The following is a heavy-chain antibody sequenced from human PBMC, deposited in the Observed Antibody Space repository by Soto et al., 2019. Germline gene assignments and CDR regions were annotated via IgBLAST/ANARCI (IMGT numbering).Heavy chain of an antibody. CDR3: ARGRIIVASV. CDR1: GGSFSGYY. V-gene: IGHV4-34*01. Sequence: SDTLSLTCAVYGGSFSGYYWSWIRQPPGKGLEWIGEINHSGSTNYNPSLKSRVTISVDTSKNQFSLKLSSVTAADTAVYYCARGRIIVASVWGKGTTVNVSS. D-gene: IGHD5-12*01. CDR2: INHSGST. J-gene: IGHJ6*04.